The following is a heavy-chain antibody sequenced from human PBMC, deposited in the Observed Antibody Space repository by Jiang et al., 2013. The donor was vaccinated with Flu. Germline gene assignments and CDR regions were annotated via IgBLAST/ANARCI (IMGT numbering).Heavy chain of an antibody. CDR1: GFTFSSYE. J-gene: IGHJ3*02. CDR3: ARRHYYDSSGYEEDAFDI. CDR2: ISSSGSTI. V-gene: IGHV3-48*03. Sequence: GGGLVQPGGSLRLPCAASGFTFSSYEMNWVRQAPGKGLEWVSYISSSGSTIYYADSVKGRFTISRDNAKNSLYLQMNSLRAEDTAVYYCARRHYYDSSGYEEDAFDIWGQGTMVTVSS. D-gene: IGHD3-22*01.